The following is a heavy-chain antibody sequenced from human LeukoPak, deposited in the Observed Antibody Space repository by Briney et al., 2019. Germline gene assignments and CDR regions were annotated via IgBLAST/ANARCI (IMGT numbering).Heavy chain of an antibody. CDR3: ARDQGYGLDY. CDR2: ISYDGSNK. D-gene: IGHD5-18*01. J-gene: IGHJ4*02. CDR1: GFTFSSYA. V-gene: IGHV3-30-3*01. Sequence: GGSLRLSCAASGFTFSSYAMHWVRQAPGKGLEWVAVISYDGSNKYYADSVKGRFTISRDNSKNTLHLQMNSLRAEDTAVYYCARDQGYGLDYWGQGTLVTVSS.